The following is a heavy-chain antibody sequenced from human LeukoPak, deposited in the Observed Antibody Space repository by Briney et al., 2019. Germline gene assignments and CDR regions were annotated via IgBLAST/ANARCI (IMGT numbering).Heavy chain of an antibody. J-gene: IGHJ4*02. CDR1: RVTFRSYA. CDR2: ISGNGGGT. V-gene: IGHV3-23*01. CDR3: EKSFGYSRSWFDN. Sequence: GGSLRLSCADSRVTFRSYAMCWVCQAPGEGLEWVSGISGNGGGTYYADSVKGRFTISRDNSKNTLYLQMNSLRVGDTAVYYCEKSFGYSRSWFDNWGQGTLVTVSS. D-gene: IGHD6-13*01.